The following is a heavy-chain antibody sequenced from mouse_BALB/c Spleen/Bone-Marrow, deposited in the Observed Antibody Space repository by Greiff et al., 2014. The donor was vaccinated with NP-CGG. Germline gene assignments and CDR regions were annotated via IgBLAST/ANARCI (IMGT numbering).Heavy chain of an antibody. CDR3: ARRDGGPMDY. Sequence: VQLKESGGDLVKPGGSLKLSCAASGFTFSNYGMSWVRQTPDKRLEWVATISSGGSYTYYPDSVKGRFTISRDNAKNTLYLQMSSLKSEDTAMYYSARRDGGPMDYWGQGTSVTVSS. J-gene: IGHJ4*01. CDR1: GFTFSNYG. V-gene: IGHV5-6*01. D-gene: IGHD2-3*01. CDR2: ISSGGSYT.